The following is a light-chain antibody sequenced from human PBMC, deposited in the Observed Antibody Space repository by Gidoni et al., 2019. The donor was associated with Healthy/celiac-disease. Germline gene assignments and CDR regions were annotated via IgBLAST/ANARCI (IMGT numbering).Light chain of an antibody. Sequence: SYELTQPPSVSVSPGQTARITCSGEALPKQYAYWYQQKPGQAPVLVIYKDSERPSGIPGRFSGSSSGTTVTLTISGVQAEDEADYYCQSADSSGTLGVFGGGTKLTVL. J-gene: IGLJ2*01. V-gene: IGLV3-25*03. CDR2: KDS. CDR1: ALPKQY. CDR3: QSADSSGTLGV.